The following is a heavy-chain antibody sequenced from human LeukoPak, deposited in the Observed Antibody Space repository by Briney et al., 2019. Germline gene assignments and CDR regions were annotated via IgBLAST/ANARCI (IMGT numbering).Heavy chain of an antibody. V-gene: IGHV1-69-2*01. CDR1: EYTFADVY. D-gene: IGHD1-26*01. CDR3: ATIDDSITVGLNNDRLDH. CDR2: IDPEDGET. J-gene: IGHJ4*02. Sequence: ASVKISCKASEYTFADVYIHWIQQAPGKGLQWVGRIDPEDGETIYGQRFQGRVTITADTSIHTAYMQVTNLTPDDTAIFYCATIDDSITVGLNNDRLDHWGQGTQVIVSS.